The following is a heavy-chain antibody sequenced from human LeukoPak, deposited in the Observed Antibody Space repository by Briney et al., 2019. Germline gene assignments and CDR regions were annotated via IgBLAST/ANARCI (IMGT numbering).Heavy chain of an antibody. J-gene: IGHJ6*03. Sequence: GGSLRLSCEASGFIFNDYGIHWVRQAPGKGLEWVAFIRYDGVTKYYADSVRGRFTISRDNSKNTLYLQMNNLRPEDTAVYSCAKGGDSYGYAAHYYYMDIWGKGTTVTISS. CDR1: GFIFNDYG. D-gene: IGHD5-18*01. CDR3: AKGGDSYGYAAHYYYMDI. V-gene: IGHV3-30*02. CDR2: IRYDGVTK.